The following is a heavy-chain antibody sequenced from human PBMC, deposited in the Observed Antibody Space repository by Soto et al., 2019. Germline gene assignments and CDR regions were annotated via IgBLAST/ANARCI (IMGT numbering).Heavy chain of an antibody. CDR3: ARDISYYGSL. J-gene: IGHJ4*02. Sequence: GGSLRLSCAASGFTFSSYAMHWVRQAPGKGLEWVAVISYDGSNKYYADSVKGRFTISRDNSKSTLYLQMNSLRAEDTAVYYCARDISYYGSLWGQGTLVTVSS. CDR2: ISYDGSNK. CDR1: GFTFSSYA. D-gene: IGHD3-22*01. V-gene: IGHV3-30-3*01.